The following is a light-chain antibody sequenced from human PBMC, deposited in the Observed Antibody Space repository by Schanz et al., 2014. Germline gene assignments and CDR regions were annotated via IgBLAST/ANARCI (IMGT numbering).Light chain of an antibody. Sequence: QSVLTQPASVSGAPGQSITISCTGTSSDVGAYNYVSWYQQHPGKAPKLMIYDVTYRPSGVSNRFSGSKSGNTASLTISGLLAEDEADYYCSSYTSSSTLRGVFGGGTKLTVL. J-gene: IGLJ3*02. V-gene: IGLV2-14*03. CDR3: SSYTSSSTLRGV. CDR2: DVT. CDR1: SSDVGAYNY.